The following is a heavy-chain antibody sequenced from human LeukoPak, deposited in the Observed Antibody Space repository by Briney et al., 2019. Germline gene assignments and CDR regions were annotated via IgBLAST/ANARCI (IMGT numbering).Heavy chain of an antibody. V-gene: IGHV4-39*01. CDR3: GRHGGDKSGWYWDY. CDR1: GGSISSSSYY. CDR2: IYHSGNT. D-gene: IGHD6-19*01. J-gene: IGHJ4*02. Sequence: SETLSLTCTVSGGSISSSSYYWGWLRQPPGKGLEWVGNIYHSGNTYYNPSLKSRVTISVDTSKNQFSLQLSSVTAADTAVYYCGRHGGDKSGWYWDYWGQGTLVTVSS.